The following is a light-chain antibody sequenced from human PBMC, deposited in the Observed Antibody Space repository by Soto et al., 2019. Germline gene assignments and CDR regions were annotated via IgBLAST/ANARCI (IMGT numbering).Light chain of an antibody. Sequence: DIQMTQSPSSVSVSVGDRFTITCRASQGISSWLNWYQQKPGKAPKLLIYAASTLQNGVPFRFSGSASGRDFNLTISSLQPEDFATYYCLQDYNYPRTFGQGTKVDIK. CDR3: LQDYNYPRT. V-gene: IGKV1-12*01. J-gene: IGKJ1*01. CDR1: QGISSW. CDR2: AAS.